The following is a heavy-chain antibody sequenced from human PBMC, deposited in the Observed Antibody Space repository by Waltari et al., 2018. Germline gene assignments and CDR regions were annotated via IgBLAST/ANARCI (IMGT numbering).Heavy chain of an antibody. CDR2: IFGGGNT. D-gene: IGHD3-10*01. J-gene: IGHJ4*02. V-gene: IGHV3-53*01. CDR1: GFTVSPSY. CDR3: TRHNYYGSGSYYFDY. Sequence: EVQLVESGGGLIQPGGYLRLHCAACGFTVSPSYMSWVRQAPGKGLEWVSVIFGGGNTSYADSVKGRFTISRDNSENTLSLQMNSLRADDTAVYYCTRHNYYGSGSYYFDYWGQGTLVTVSS.